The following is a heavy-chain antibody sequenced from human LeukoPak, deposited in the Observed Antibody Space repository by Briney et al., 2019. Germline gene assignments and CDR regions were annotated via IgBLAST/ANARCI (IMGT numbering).Heavy chain of an antibody. D-gene: IGHD2-21*01. CDR2: IKGDGIST. V-gene: IGHV3-74*01. CDR1: GFDFSSNW. Sequence: GGSLRLSCAASGFDFSSNWMHWVRHAPGQGLVWLSRIKGDGISTNYADSVKGRFTISRDIAKNTLYLQMNSLRAEDTGVYYCAQAHYSTIDSCVRGPLAPV. CDR3: AQAHYSTIDS. J-gene: IGHJ5*01.